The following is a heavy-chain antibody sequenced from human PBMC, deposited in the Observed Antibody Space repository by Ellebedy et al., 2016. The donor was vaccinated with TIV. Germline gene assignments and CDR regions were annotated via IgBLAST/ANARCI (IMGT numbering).Heavy chain of an antibody. J-gene: IGHJ5*02. CDR2: IYHGDSNT. V-gene: IGHV5-51*01. D-gene: IGHD4-17*01. Sequence: GESLKISCQISGYFFSNFWIGWVRQMPGKGLEWMGIIYHGDSNTRYSPSFQGQVTLSADNSISTAYLQWSSLKASDTAMYYCAMGDDYGDYWFDPWGQGTLVTVSS. CDR1: GYFFSNFW. CDR3: AMGDDYGDYWFDP.